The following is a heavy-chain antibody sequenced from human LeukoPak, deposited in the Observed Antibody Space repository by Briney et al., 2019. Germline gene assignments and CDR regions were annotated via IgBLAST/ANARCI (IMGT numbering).Heavy chain of an antibody. J-gene: IGHJ3*02. Sequence: GASVKVSRKASGGTFSSYAISWVRQAPGQGLEWMGGIIPIFGTANYAQKFQGGVTITTDESTSTAYMELSSLRSEDTAVYYRAGVRHDYGDYGAFDIWGQGTMVTVSS. CDR1: GGTFSSYA. D-gene: IGHD4-17*01. V-gene: IGHV1-69*05. CDR2: IIPIFGTA. CDR3: AGVRHDYGDYGAFDI.